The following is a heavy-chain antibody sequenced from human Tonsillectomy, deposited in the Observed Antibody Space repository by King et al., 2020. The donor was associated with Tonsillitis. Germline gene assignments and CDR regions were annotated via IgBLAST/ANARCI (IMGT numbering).Heavy chain of an antibody. CDR2: ISWNSGSI. Sequence: VQLVESGGGLVQPGRSLRLSCAASGFTFNDYAMHWVRQAPGKGLEWVSGISWNSGSIGYADSVKGRFTISRDNAKSSLYLQMNSLRAEDTALYYCAKVRGRNTMNRVFDIWGQGTMVTVSS. CDR1: GFTFNDYA. V-gene: IGHV3-9*01. J-gene: IGHJ3*02. D-gene: IGHD3-22*01. CDR3: AKVRGRNTMNRVFDI.